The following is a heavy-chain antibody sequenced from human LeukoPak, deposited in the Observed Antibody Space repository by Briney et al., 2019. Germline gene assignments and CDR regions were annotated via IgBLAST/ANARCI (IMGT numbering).Heavy chain of an antibody. V-gene: IGHV3-21*01. Sequence: PGGSLRLSCAASGFTFSSYSMNWVRQAPGKGLEWVSSISSSSSYIYYADSVKGRFTISRDNAKNSLYLQMNSLRAEDTAVYYCAREGRGQNPDYYDSSYYGMDVWGQGTTVTVSS. CDR1: GFTFSSYS. CDR3: AREGRGQNPDYYDSSYYGMDV. J-gene: IGHJ6*02. D-gene: IGHD3-22*01. CDR2: ISSSSSYI.